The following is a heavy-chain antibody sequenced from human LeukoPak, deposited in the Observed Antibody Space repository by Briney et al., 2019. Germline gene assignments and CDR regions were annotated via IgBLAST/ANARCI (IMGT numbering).Heavy chain of an antibody. J-gene: IGHJ4*02. D-gene: IGHD6-13*01. CDR1: GFTFSSCA. Sequence: PGGSLRLSCAASGFTFSSCAMSWVRQAPGKGLEWVSGISGSGGNTHYADSVRGRFTISRDNSRNTVYLEMNSLRAEDTAIYYCAKVSWANYFDYWGQGTLATVSS. V-gene: IGHV3-23*01. CDR3: AKVSWANYFDY. CDR2: ISGSGGNT.